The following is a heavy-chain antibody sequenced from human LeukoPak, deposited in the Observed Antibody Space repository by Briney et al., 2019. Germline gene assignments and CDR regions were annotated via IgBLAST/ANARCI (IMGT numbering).Heavy chain of an antibody. CDR2: IYYSGST. V-gene: IGHV4-59*01. CDR3: VRHSGWYFGY. Sequence: SETLSLTCAVYGGSFSSYYWSWIRQPPGKGLEWIGYIYYSGSTNYNPSLKSRVTISVDTSKNQFSLKLSSVTAADTAVYYCVRHSGWYFGYWGQGTLVTVSS. J-gene: IGHJ4*02. D-gene: IGHD6-19*01. CDR1: GGSFSSYY.